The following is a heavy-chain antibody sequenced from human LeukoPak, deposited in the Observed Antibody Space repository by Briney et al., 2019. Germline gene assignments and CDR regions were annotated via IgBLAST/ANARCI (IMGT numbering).Heavy chain of an antibody. CDR1: GYTFTSYG. Sequence: ASVKVSCKASGYTFTSYGISWVRQAPGQGLEWMGWISTYNGNTKYAQKFQARVTLTTDKSTSTAYMELSSLRSEDTAVYYCARVVDWFEGFYYFDYWGQGTLVTVSS. J-gene: IGHJ4*02. CDR3: ARVVDWFEGFYYFDY. V-gene: IGHV1-18*01. D-gene: IGHD3-10*01. CDR2: ISTYNGNT.